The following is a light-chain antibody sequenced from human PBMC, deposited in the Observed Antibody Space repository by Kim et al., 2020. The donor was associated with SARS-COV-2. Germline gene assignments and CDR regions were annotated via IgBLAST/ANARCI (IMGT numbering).Light chain of an antibody. CDR1: SGDIGGYDF. V-gene: IGLV2-14*03. Sequence: QSALTQPASVSGSPGQSITISCTGTSGDIGGYDFVSWYQQYPGKAPRLIIYDVTKRPSGVSDRFSGSKSGNTASLTISGLQAEDEADYYCSSYTKTTAVLFGGGTEVTVV. CDR3: SSYTKTTAVL. J-gene: IGLJ2*01. CDR2: DVT.